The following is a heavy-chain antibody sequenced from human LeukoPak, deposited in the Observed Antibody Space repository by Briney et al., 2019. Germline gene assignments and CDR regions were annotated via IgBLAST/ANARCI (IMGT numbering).Heavy chain of an antibody. J-gene: IGHJ4*02. CDR1: GFTLNTIK. Sequence: GGSLRLSCVVSGFTLNTIKMNWVCQAPAQGLGWVSSISSESKYISYADSVKGRFTISGDNANNAVNLEMNSLRAEDTGVYYCARVRRDGYYFDSWGQGTLVTVSS. D-gene: IGHD2-15*01. V-gene: IGHV3-21*06. CDR2: ISSESKYI. CDR3: ARVRRDGYYFDS.